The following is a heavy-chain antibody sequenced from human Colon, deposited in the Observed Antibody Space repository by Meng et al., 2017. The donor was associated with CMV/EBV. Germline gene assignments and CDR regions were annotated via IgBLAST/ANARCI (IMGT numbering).Heavy chain of an antibody. Sequence: ASVKVSCKASGYTFTTYGISWVRQAPGQGLEWMGWISVYNGNTKYAQKLQGRITLTTDTSTNTAYMELRSLRFDDTAVYCCSREVDYGGHIALGYWGQGTLVTVSS. CDR1: GYTFTTYG. J-gene: IGHJ4*02. D-gene: IGHD4-23*01. V-gene: IGHV1-18*01. CDR3: SREVDYGGHIALGY. CDR2: ISVYNGNT.